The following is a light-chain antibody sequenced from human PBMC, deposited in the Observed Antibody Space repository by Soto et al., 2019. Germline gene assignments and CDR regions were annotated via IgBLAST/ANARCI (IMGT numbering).Light chain of an antibody. Sequence: QSVLTQPPSVSAAPGQKVTISCSGSSSNIGNNYVSWYQQLPGTAPKLLIYDNNKRPSGIPDRFSGSKSGTSATLGITGLQTGDEDDYYCGTWESSLSADVVFGGGTKLTVL. CDR2: DNN. CDR3: GTWESSLSADVV. J-gene: IGLJ2*01. CDR1: SSNIGNNY. V-gene: IGLV1-51*01.